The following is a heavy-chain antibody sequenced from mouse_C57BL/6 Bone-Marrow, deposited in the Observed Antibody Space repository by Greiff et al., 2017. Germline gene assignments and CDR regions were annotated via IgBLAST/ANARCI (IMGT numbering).Heavy chain of an antibody. CDR3: ASESIYYDYGGDGY. V-gene: IGHV1-81*01. CDR1: GYTFTSYG. CDR2: IYPRSGTT. D-gene: IGHD2-4*01. Sequence: VKLMESGAELARPGASVKLSCKASGYTFTSYGISWVKQRTGQGLEWIGEIYPRSGTTYYNEKFTGKATLTADKSSSTAYMELRSLTSDDSAVYVCASESIYYDYGGDGYWGQGTTLTVSS. J-gene: IGHJ2*01.